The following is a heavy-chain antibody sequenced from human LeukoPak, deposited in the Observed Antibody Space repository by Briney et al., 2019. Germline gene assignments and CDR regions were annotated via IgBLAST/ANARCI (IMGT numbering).Heavy chain of an antibody. J-gene: IGHJ6*02. CDR3: ASALTSNDILTGSGMDV. V-gene: IGHV4-59*08. CDR2: IYYSGST. CDR1: GGSISSYY. Sequence: PSETLSLTCTVSGGSISSYYWSWIRQPPGKGLEWIGYIYYSGSTNYNPSPKSRVTISVDTSKNQFSLRLSSVTAADTAVYYCASALTSNDILTGSGMDVWGQGTTVTVSS. D-gene: IGHD3-9*01.